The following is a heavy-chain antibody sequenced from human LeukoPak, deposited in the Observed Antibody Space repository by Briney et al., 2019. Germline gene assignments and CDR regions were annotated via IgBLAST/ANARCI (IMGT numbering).Heavy chain of an antibody. CDR1: GFTFSNYN. CDR3: ARATTVTTYLDY. CDR2: ISSSSSSYI. D-gene: IGHD4-17*01. J-gene: IGHJ4*02. V-gene: IGHV3-21*01. Sequence: GGSLRLSCAASGFTFSNYNMNWVRQAPGKGLEWVSSISSSSSSYIYYADSVKGRFTISRDNAKNTLYLQMNSLRAEDTAVYYCARATTVTTYLDYWGQGTLVTVSS.